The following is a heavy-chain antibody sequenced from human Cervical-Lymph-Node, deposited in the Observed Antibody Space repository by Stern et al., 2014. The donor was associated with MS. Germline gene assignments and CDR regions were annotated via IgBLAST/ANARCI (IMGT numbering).Heavy chain of an antibody. CDR1: SYTFTNYY. Sequence: VQLVESGAEVKKPGASVKVSCTASSYTFTNYYVHWVRQAPGQGLEWMGIINTAGGGTTYAQKFQGRVTMTSDTSTRTVYTELSSLRSEHTAIYHGARWRKSNVGGGVTSGPEYHNYGMDVWGQGTTVTVSS. CDR2: INTAGGGT. CDR3: ARWRKSNVGGGVTSGPEYHNYGMDV. V-gene: IGHV1-46*01. J-gene: IGHJ6*02. D-gene: IGHD3-16*01.